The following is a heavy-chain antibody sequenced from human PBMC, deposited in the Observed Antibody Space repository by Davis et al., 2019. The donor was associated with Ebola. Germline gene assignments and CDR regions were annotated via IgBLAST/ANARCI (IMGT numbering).Heavy chain of an antibody. V-gene: IGHV1-24*01. D-gene: IGHD2-2*01. CDR1: GYTLTELS. CDR3: ATWGGYQLPNGMDV. J-gene: IGHJ6*02. CDR2: FDPEDGET. Sequence: AASVKVSCKVSGYTLTELSMHWVRQAPGKGLEWMGGFDPEDGETIYAQKFQGRVTMTEDTSTDTAYMELSSLRSEDTAVYYCATWGGYQLPNGMDVWGQGTTVTVSS.